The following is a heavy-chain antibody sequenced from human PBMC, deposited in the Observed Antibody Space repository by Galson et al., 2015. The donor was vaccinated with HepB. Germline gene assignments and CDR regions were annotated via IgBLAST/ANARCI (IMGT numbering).Heavy chain of an antibody. J-gene: IGHJ4*02. D-gene: IGHD1-1*01. CDR3: AKAGAGGYNYSPLGY. CDR1: GFTFYMYA. Sequence: SLRLSCAASGFTFYMYAMNWVRQAPGKGLEWVSSISGGADITRYADSVKGRFTISRDNSKNTLYLQMNSLTAEDTAVYYCAKAGAGGYNYSPLGYWGQGALVTVSS. CDR2: ISGGADIT. V-gene: IGHV3-23*01.